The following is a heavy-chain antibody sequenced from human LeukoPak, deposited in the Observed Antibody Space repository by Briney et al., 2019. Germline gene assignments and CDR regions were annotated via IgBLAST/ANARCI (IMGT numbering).Heavy chain of an antibody. V-gene: IGHV1-8*01. D-gene: IGHD3-3*01. CDR3: ARSLGREGDFWSGYFSDYYYGMDV. CDR1: GYTFTSYD. Sequence: GASVKVSCKASGYTFTSYDINWVRQATGQGLEWMGWMNPNSGNTGYAQKFQGRVTMTRNTSISTAYMELSSLRSEDTAVYYCARSLGREGDFWSGYFSDYYYGMDVWGQGTTVTVSS. J-gene: IGHJ6*02. CDR2: MNPNSGNT.